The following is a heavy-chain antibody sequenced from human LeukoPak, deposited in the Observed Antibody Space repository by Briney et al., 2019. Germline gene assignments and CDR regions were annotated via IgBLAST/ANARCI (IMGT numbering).Heavy chain of an antibody. CDR2: IYYSGST. Sequence: GSLRLSCAASGFTVSSNYMNWIRQPPGKGLEWIGYIYYSGSTNYNPSLKSRVTISVDTSENQFSLKLTSVTAADTAVYYCAKYVSTGWFDPWGQGTLVTVSS. D-gene: IGHD5/OR15-5a*01. CDR3: AKYVSTGWFDP. CDR1: GFTVSSNY. V-gene: IGHV4-59*08. J-gene: IGHJ5*02.